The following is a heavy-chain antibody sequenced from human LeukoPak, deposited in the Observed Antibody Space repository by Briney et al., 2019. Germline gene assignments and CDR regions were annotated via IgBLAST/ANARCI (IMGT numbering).Heavy chain of an antibody. CDR3: ARDGRYSGYDRRFGNDY. J-gene: IGHJ4*02. Sequence: ASVKVSCKASGYTFTSYDINWVRQATGQGLEWMGWMNPNSGNTGYAQKFQGRVTITRNTSISTAYMELSSLRSEDTAVYYCARDGRYSGYDRRFGNDYWGQGTLVTVSS. V-gene: IGHV1-8*03. CDR2: MNPNSGNT. CDR1: GYTFTSYD. D-gene: IGHD5-12*01.